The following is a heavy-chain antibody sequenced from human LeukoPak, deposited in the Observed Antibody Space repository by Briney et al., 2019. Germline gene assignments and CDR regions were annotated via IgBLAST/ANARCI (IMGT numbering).Heavy chain of an antibody. V-gene: IGHV1-2*02. Sequence: EASVKVSCKASGYTFTGYYTHWVRQAPGQGLEWMGWINPNSGGTNFAQKFQGRVTMTRDTSISTAYMEMSRLRSDDTAVYYCVPGFLDTAMITTVCDYWGQGTLVTVSA. J-gene: IGHJ4*02. D-gene: IGHD5-18*01. CDR2: INPNSGGT. CDR1: GYTFTGYY. CDR3: VPGFLDTAMITTVCDY.